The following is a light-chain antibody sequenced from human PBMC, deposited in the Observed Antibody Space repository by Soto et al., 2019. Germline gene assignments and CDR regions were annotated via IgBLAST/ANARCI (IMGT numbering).Light chain of an antibody. V-gene: IGLV1-44*01. CDR3: CCCSYAGSSSFRVL. J-gene: IGLJ2*01. Sequence: QSVLTQPPSTSGTPGQRVTISCSGTISNIGGNTVNWYQHVPGTAPKLLIYRDDQRPSGVPDRFSGSKSATSASLAISGLQSEDEAEYYCCCCSYAGSSSFRVLFGGGTKLTVL. CDR1: ISNIGGNT. CDR2: RDD.